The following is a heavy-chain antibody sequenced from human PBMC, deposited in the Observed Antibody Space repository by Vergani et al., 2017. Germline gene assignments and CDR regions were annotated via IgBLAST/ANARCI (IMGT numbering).Heavy chain of an antibody. J-gene: IGHJ6*02. D-gene: IGHD3-9*01. CDR2: IYSTGST. V-gene: IGHV4-59*13. Sequence: QVQLEESGPGLVKPSETLYLTCTVSGGSFNTYYWSWIRQSPGKGLEWIGYIYSTGSTNYNPSLNSRVTMSVDTSKNQFSLKLRSVTAADTAVYFCASVMDRDEASTGYRLEGMDIWGQGTTVTISS. CDR1: GGSFNTYY. CDR3: ASVMDRDEASTGYRLEGMDI.